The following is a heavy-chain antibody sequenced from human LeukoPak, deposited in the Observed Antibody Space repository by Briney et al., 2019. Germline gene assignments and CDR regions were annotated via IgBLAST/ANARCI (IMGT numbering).Heavy chain of an antibody. V-gene: IGHV4-61*01. D-gene: IGHD4/OR15-4a*01. Sequence: SETLSLTCTVSGGSISSGSYYWTWIRHPPGKRLECIGYIYGSGSTNYNPSLKSRVTISVDTSKNQFSLKLTSVTAADTAVYYCARADYGYMDVWGKGTTVTVSS. J-gene: IGHJ6*03. CDR1: GGSISSGSYY. CDR2: IYGSGST. CDR3: ARADYGYMDV.